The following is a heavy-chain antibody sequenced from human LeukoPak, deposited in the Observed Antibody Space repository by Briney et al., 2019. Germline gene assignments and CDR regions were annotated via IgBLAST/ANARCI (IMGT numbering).Heavy chain of an antibody. CDR1: GFTFNTYW. CDR3: VRDSPSGFFDL. V-gene: IGHV3-74*01. CDR2: INPDGTVT. D-gene: IGHD6-19*01. J-gene: IGHJ2*01. Sequence: GGSLRLSCAASGFTFNTYWMHWVRQAPGKGLVWVSPINPDGTVTTYADSVKGRFTISRDNAKNTLYLQMNSLKAEDTAVYYCVRDSPSGFFDLWGRDTLVTVSS.